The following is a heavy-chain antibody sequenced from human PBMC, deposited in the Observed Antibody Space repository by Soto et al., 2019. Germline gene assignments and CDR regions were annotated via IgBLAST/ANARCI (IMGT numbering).Heavy chain of an antibody. V-gene: IGHV3-74*01. J-gene: IGHJ4*02. CDR3: ARDRDTYGLNFFDY. CDR2: INTDGSTT. D-gene: IGHD5-18*01. Sequence: GGSLRLSCSASGFTFSTYWMHWVRQAPGKGLVWVSRINTDGSTTIYADSVKGRFTISRDNAKNTLYLQMNSLRAEDTAVYYCARDRDTYGLNFFDYWGQGTLVTVSS. CDR1: GFTFSTYW.